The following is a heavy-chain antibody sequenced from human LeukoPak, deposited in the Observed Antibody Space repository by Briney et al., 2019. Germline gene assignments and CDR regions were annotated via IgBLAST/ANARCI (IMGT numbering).Heavy chain of an antibody. Sequence: PGGSLRLSCAGSEFTFRSYSMNWVRQAPGKGLEWVSSISGSSSDIYYADSVKGRFTISRDNSKNSLYLQLKSLRAEDRPLYYCARRGYHDYSGFDYWGQGTLVTVSS. CDR3: ARRGYHDYSGFDY. J-gene: IGHJ4*02. V-gene: IGHV3-21*01. D-gene: IGHD1-26*01. CDR2: ISGSSSDI. CDR1: EFTFRSYS.